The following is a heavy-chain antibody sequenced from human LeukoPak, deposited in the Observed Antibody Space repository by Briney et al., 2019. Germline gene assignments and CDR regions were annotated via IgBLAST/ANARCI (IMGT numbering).Heavy chain of an antibody. D-gene: IGHD6-13*01. CDR3: ASLGSSSWYNWFDP. V-gene: IGHV3-23*01. Sequence: GGSLRLSCAASGLTFSSYAMSWVRQAPGKGLEWVSAISGSGGSTYYADSVKGRFTISRDNSKNTLYLQMNSLRAENTAVYYCASLGSSSWYNWFDPWGQGTLVTVSS. CDR1: GLTFSSYA. J-gene: IGHJ5*02. CDR2: ISGSGGST.